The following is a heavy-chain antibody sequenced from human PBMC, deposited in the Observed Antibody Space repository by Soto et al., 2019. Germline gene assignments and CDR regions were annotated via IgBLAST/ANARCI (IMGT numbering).Heavy chain of an antibody. J-gene: IGHJ4*02. V-gene: IGHV3-30*18. CDR3: AKILGTATILDY. CDR1: GVTFNKYG. D-gene: IGHD5-12*01. CDR2: ISYEGNKK. Sequence: QVQLVESGGGVVQPGRSLRLSCVASGVTFNKYGMHWVRQAPGKGLEWLAVISYEGNKKHYSDSVKCRFTISRDNSKNTLYLEMNNLRTEDTAVYYCAKILGTATILDYWGQGTLVIVSS.